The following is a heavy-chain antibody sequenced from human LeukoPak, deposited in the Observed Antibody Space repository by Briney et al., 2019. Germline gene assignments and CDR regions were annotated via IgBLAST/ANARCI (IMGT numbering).Heavy chain of an antibody. V-gene: IGHV1-3*01. CDR1: GYTFTSYP. CDR3: AREGSYDPRIDY. D-gene: IGHD1-26*01. J-gene: IGHJ4*02. CDR2: INAGNSNT. Sequence: ASVKVSCKASGYTFTSYPMHWVRQAPGQRLEWMGWINAGNSNTKYSQKFQGRVTITRDTSASTAYMELSSLRSEDTAVYYCAREGSYDPRIDYWGQGTLVTVSS.